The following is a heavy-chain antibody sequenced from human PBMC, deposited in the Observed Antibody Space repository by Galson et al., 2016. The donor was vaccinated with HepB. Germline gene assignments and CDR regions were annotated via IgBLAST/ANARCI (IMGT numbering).Heavy chain of an antibody. V-gene: IGHV3-30*18. CDR3: AKAGSAIWYKWYDS. D-gene: IGHD6-19*01. Sequence: SLRLSCAASGFTFNTFGMHWVRQAPGKGLQWVALVSGDGDNQFYTDSVKGRFTISRDNSKNMLYLQMNNLRPEDTVGYYCAKAGSAIWYKWYDSWGQGTLVTVSS. CDR2: VSGDGDNQ. CDR1: GFTFNTFG. J-gene: IGHJ5*01.